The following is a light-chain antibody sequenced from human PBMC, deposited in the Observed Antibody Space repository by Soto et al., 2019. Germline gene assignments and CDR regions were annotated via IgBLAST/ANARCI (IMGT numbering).Light chain of an antibody. CDR2: GAS. CDR3: QPYNNWPLT. V-gene: IGKV3-15*01. J-gene: IGKJ4*01. Sequence: EIEMTQSPSTLSVSPLERVTLXCRASQSVSSNVAWYQQIPGQTPRLLIYGASTRATTIPVRFSGSRSGPEFTLTINSLQSEDFAIYYCQPYNNWPLTFGGGTKVDIK. CDR1: QSVSSN.